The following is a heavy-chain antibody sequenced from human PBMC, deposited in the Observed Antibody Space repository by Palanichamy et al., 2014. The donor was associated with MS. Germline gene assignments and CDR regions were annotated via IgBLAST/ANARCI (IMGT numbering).Heavy chain of an antibody. J-gene: IGHJ6*03. Sequence: EVRVVEVWGRLGPAWGVPKTLLCSLWIHCQNQLYELGPPGSRKGLRGVSVIYGGGNTYYADSVKGRFTISRDNSKNTLYLQMNSLRADDTAVYYCARGGVIVVSNPHYYHYMDVWGEGTTVTVSS. V-gene: IGHV3-66*01. CDR1: IHCQNQL. D-gene: IGHD3-22*01. CDR2: IYGGGNT. CDR3: ARGGVIVVSNPHYYHYMDV.